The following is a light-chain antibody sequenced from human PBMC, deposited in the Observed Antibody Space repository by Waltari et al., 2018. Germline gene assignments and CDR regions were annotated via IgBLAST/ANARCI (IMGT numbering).Light chain of an antibody. Sequence: RRASENINSWLAWFQQKPGKAPNLLIYKASTLESGVPSRFSGSGFGTEFTLTISSLQPNDFATYYCQQYNTFPRTFGQGTRVEI. CDR2: KAS. CDR3: QQYNTFPRT. J-gene: IGKJ1*01. V-gene: IGKV1-5*03. CDR1: ENINSW.